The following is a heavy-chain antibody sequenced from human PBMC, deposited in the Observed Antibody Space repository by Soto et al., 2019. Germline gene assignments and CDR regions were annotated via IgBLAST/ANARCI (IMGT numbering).Heavy chain of an antibody. CDR3: ARGRYSSGWYAPNFDY. CDR1: GGSFSGYY. Sequence: QVQLQQWGAGLLKPSETLSLTCAVYGGSFSGYYWSWIRQPPGKGLEWIGEINHSGSTNYNPSLKSRVTISVDTSKNQFSLNLSSVIAADTAVYYCARGRYSSGWYAPNFDYWGQGTLVTVSS. D-gene: IGHD6-19*01. CDR2: INHSGST. J-gene: IGHJ4*02. V-gene: IGHV4-34*01.